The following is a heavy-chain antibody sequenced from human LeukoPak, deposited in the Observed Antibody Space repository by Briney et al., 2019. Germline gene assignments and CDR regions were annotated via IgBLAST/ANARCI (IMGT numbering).Heavy chain of an antibody. CDR3: ATHPPKVCTGGSCTDY. CDR2: IYHDGST. J-gene: IGHJ4*02. V-gene: IGHV4-31*03. D-gene: IGHD2-15*01. Sequence: SQTLSLTCTVSGGSISSGGYYWNWIRQHPGKGLEWIGYIYHDGSTYYNPSLKSRVTMSLDTSNNQFSLTLNSVTAADTAVYYCATHPPKVCTGGSCTDYWGQGTLVTVSS. CDR1: GGSISSGGYY.